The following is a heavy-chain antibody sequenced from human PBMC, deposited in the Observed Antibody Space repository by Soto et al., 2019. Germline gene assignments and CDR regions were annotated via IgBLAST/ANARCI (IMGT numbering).Heavy chain of an antibody. V-gene: IGHV4-59*01. D-gene: IGHD3-3*01. CDR3: ARDDRSVSGVVTLDH. CDR2: ISNSGSA. Sequence: SETLSLTCPVSGFSIKNYYWSWIRQPPGKGLEWIGHISNSGSANYIPSLKRRVTISVDTSRNQVSLQLRSVTTADTAIYYCARDDRSVSGVVTLDHWGPGTLVTVSS. J-gene: IGHJ4*02. CDR1: GFSIKNYY.